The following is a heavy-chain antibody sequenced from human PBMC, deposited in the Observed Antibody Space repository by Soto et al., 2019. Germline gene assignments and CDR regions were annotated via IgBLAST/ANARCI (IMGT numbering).Heavy chain of an antibody. CDR2: INPSDGST. D-gene: IGHD3-10*01. J-gene: IGHJ4*02. CDR3: ARASYGSLPLIDY. CDR1: GYTFTNYY. V-gene: IGHV1-46*01. Sequence: GASVKVSCKASGYTFTNYYIHWVRQAPGQGLEWMGIINPSDGSTSHAQEFQGRVTMARDTSTNTVYMELSNLRSEDTAVYYCARASYGSLPLIDYRGQGTLVTVSS.